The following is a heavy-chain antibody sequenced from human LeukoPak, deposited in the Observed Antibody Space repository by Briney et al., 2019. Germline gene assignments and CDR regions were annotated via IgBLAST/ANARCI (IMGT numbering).Heavy chain of an antibody. V-gene: IGHV3-21*01. J-gene: IGHJ3*02. CDR3: ARVGSSGAFDI. CDR2: ISSSSSYI. Sequence: GSLRLSCAASGFTFSSYSMNWVRQAPGKGLEWVSSISSSSSYIYYADSVKGRFTISRDNAKNSLYLQMNSLRAEDTAVYYCARVGSSGAFDIWGQGTMVTVSS. D-gene: IGHD6-6*01. CDR1: GFTFSSYS.